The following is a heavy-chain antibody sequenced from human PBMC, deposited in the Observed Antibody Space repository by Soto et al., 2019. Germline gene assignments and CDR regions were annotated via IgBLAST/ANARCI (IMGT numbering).Heavy chain of an antibody. CDR2: INSDGSST. Sequence: EVQLVESGGGLVQTGWSLRLSCAAAGFTLSSYWMHWVRKAPGKGPVWVSRINSDGSSTSYADSVKGRITISRDNAKKTRDLQMNSLIAEERAGSYCVRRSLVVAAATREDYWGQGSLVTVSS. J-gene: IGHJ4*02. V-gene: IGHV3-74*01. CDR1: GFTLSSYW. CDR3: VRRSLVVAAATREDY. D-gene: IGHD2-15*01.